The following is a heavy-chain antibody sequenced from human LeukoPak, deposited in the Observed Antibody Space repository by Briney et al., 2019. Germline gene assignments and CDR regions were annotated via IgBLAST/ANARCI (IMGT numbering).Heavy chain of an antibody. D-gene: IGHD2-2*01. Sequence: SETLSLTCTVSGGSISSYYWSWLRQPPGRGLEWIGYIYYSGTNNYNPSHKSRVTISVDTSKNQFSLRLSSVTAADTAVYFCARDCSSTSCRAPFDYWGQGTLVTVSS. J-gene: IGHJ4*02. CDR2: IYYSGTN. CDR1: GGSISSYY. CDR3: ARDCSSTSCRAPFDY. V-gene: IGHV4-59*01.